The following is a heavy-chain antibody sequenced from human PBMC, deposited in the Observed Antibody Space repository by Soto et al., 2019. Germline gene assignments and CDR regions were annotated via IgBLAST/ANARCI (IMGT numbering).Heavy chain of an antibody. Sequence: ASVKVSCKSSGYTFTTYGISWVRQAPGQGLEWMGWISPYNGNTNYAQKLQGRVTMTTDTSTSTAYMELRSLRSDDTAVYYCARPRSITMPCIDYWGQGTLVTVSS. D-gene: IGHD3-10*01. CDR3: ARPRSITMPCIDY. CDR2: ISPYNGNT. J-gene: IGHJ4*02. CDR1: GYTFTTYG. V-gene: IGHV1-18*01.